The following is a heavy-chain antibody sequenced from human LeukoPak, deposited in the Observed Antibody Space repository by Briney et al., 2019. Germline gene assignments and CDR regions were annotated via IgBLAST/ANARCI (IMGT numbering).Heavy chain of an antibody. CDR3: AKGGQYYFDY. V-gene: IGHV3-23*01. J-gene: IGHJ4*02. CDR2: ISASGDNT. Sequence: GGSLRLSCAASGFTFNTYDMSWVRQAPGKGLEWVSLISASGDNTYYADSVRGRFTISRDNSKNTLYLQMNRLRAEDTAVYYCAKGGQYYFDYWGQGTLVTVSS. D-gene: IGHD1-26*01. CDR1: GFTFNTYD.